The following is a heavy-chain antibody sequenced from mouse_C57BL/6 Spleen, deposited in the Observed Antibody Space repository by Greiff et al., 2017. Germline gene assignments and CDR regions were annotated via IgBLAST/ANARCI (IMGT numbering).Heavy chain of an antibody. CDR3: ARGGDYDGSWFAY. Sequence: QVQLQQPGAELVMPGASVKLSCKASGYTFTSYWMHWVKQRPGQALGWIGEFDPSDSYTNYNQKFKGKSTLTVDKSSSTAYMQLSSLTSEDSAVYYCARGGDYDGSWFAYWGQGTLVTVSA. D-gene: IGHD2-4*01. CDR1: GYTFTSYW. J-gene: IGHJ3*01. CDR2: FDPSDSYT. V-gene: IGHV1-69*01.